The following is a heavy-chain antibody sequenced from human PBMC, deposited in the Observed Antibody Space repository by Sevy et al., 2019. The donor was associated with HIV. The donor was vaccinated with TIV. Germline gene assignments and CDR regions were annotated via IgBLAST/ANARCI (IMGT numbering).Heavy chain of an antibody. CDR1: GFTFSGSA. V-gene: IGHV3-73*01. Sequence: GGSLRLSCAASGFTFSGSAMHWVRQASGKGLERVGRIRSKANSYATAYAASVKGRFTISRDDSKNTAYLQMNSLKTEDTAVYYCTRHEGHCSSTSCSPFDYWGQGTLVTVSS. CDR3: TRHEGHCSSTSCSPFDY. J-gene: IGHJ4*02. D-gene: IGHD2-2*01. CDR2: IRSKANSYAT.